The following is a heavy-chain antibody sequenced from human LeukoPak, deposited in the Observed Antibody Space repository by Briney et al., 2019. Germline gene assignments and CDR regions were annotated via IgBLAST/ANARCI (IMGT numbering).Heavy chain of an antibody. J-gene: IGHJ3*02. D-gene: IGHD3-10*01. CDR3: ASVDAMVRGVIVAFDI. V-gene: IGHV3-21*01. CDR1: GFTFSSYS. CDR2: ISSSSSYI. Sequence: PGESLKISCAASGFTFSSYSMNWVRQAPGKGLEWVSSISSSSSYIYYADSVKGRFTISRDNAKNSLYLQMNSLRAEDTAVYYCASVDAMVRGVIVAFDIWGQGTMVTVSS.